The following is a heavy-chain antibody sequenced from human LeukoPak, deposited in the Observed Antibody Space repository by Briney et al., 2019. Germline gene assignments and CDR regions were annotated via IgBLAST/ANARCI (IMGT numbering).Heavy chain of an antibody. CDR1: GFIFSNYA. V-gene: IGHV3-23*01. CDR3: AKGAVSALVGWFDP. D-gene: IGHD4-23*01. CDR2: VTGSGGGT. Sequence: VQPGGSLRLSCAASGFIFSNYAMMWVRPAPGKGLEWVSSVTGSGGGTFYADSVKGRFTISRDNSQNTLYLQMNSLGAEDTAVYYCAKGAVSALVGWFDPWGQGTLVTVSS. J-gene: IGHJ5*02.